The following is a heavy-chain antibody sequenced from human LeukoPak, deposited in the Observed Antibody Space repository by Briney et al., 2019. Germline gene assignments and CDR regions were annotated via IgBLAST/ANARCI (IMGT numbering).Heavy chain of an antibody. V-gene: IGHV4-34*01. CDR3: ASSGLEDCSGGSCLDY. Sequence: SETLSLTCAVYGGSFSGYYWSWIRQPPGKGLEWIGEINHSGSTNYNPSLKGRVTISVDTSKNQFSLKLSSVTAADTAVYYCASSGLEDCSGGSCLDYWGQGTLVTVSS. D-gene: IGHD2-15*01. J-gene: IGHJ4*02. CDR1: GGSFSGYY. CDR2: INHSGST.